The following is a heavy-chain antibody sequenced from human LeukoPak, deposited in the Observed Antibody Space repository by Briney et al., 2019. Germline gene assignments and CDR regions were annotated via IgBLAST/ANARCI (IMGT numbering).Heavy chain of an antibody. CDR1: GYTFTNYG. D-gene: IGHD3-22*01. V-gene: IGHV1-18*01. J-gene: IGHJ3*02. CDR2: ISAYNGNT. Sequence: GASVKVSCKGSGYTFTNYGISWVRQAPGQGLEWMGWISAYNGNTNYAQKLQGRVTMTTDTSTSTAYMELRSLRSDDTAVYYCARGSYYDSSGYYSSFDIWGQGTMVTVSS. CDR3: ARGSYYDSSGYYSSFDI.